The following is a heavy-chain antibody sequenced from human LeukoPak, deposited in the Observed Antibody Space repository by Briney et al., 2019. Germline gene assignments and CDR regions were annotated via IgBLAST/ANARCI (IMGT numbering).Heavy chain of an antibody. CDR3: ARDYYGSGSYYTYFDY. V-gene: IGHV3-7*01. D-gene: IGHD3-10*01. CDR2: IMQDGSEK. Sequence: GGSLRLSCAASGFTFSTYWMTWVRQAPGKGLEWVANIMQDGSEKNYVDSVKGRFTSSRDNAKNSLYLQMNSLRAEDTAVYYCARDYYGSGSYYTYFDYWRQGSMVTVSS. J-gene: IGHJ4*02. CDR1: GFTFSTYW.